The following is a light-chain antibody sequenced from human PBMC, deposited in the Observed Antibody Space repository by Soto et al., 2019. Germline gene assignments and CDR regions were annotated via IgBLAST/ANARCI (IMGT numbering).Light chain of an antibody. CDR1: SSDVGSYNY. J-gene: IGLJ2*01. CDR3: CSYAGSYTVL. Sequence: QSALTQPRSVSGSPGQSVTISCTGTSSDVGSYNYVSWYHQHPGKAPKLIIYDVSKRPSGVPDRFSGSKSGNTASLTISGLQAEDEDDYYFCSYAGSYTVLFGGGTKLTVL. V-gene: IGLV2-11*01. CDR2: DVS.